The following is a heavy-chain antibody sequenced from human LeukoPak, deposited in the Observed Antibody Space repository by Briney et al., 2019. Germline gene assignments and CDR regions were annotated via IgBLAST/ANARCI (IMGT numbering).Heavy chain of an antibody. CDR3: ARLREIPVFGVVTKSTSYFDY. D-gene: IGHD3-3*01. CDR1: GFTFSSYD. CDR2: IGTAGDT. V-gene: IGHV3-13*01. Sequence: PGGSLRLSCAASGFTFSSYDMHWVRQATGKGLEWVSAIGTAGDTYYPGSVKGRFTISRENAKNSLYLQMNSLRAEDTAVYYCARLREIPVFGVVTKSTSYFDYWGQGTLVTVSS. J-gene: IGHJ4*02.